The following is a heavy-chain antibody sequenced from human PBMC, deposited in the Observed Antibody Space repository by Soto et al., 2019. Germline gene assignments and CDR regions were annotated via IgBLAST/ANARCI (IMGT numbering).Heavy chain of an antibody. V-gene: IGHV3-23*01. Sequence: EVQLLESGGGLVQPGGSLRLSCAASGFTFSSYAMSWVRQAPGKGLEWVSAIGGSGGNTYYADSGKGRFTISRDNTKNTLYLKLNSLRAEDTDVYYCAKSKLGDCWPVGGDVWGQGTTVTVSS. J-gene: IGHJ6*02. CDR1: GFTFSSYA. D-gene: IGHD2-21*01. CDR2: IGGSGGNT. CDR3: AKSKLGDCWPVGGDV.